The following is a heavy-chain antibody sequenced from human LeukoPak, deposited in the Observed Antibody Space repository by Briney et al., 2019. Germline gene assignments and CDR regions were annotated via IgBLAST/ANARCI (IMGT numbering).Heavy chain of an antibody. J-gene: IGHJ3*01. CDR2: IYYSGST. V-gene: IGHV4-59*08. CDR1: GGSIRGYY. D-gene: IGHD3-22*01. CDR3: VRLGDSSGYYPYAFDF. Sequence: PSETLSLTCTVSGGSIRGYYWSWVRQPPGKGLEWIAYIYYSGSTNYNPSLKRRLTISVDTSKNQFSLNLGSVTAADTAVYYCVRLGDSSGYYPYAFDFWGQGTMVTVSS.